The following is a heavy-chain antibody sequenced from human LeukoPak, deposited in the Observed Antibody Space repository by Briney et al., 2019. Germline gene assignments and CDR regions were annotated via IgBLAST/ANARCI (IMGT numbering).Heavy chain of an antibody. CDR3: ARRIGGTKDY. Sequence: GGPLRLSCAASGFTFSNDVMSWVRQAPGKGPEWVSSIDGGGGGTDYADSVRGRFTISRDNFKNTSYLQMNSLGADDTAVYYCARRIGGTKDYWGQGAQVTVSS. CDR2: IDGGGGGT. D-gene: IGHD3-3*01. V-gene: IGHV3-23*01. J-gene: IGHJ4*02. CDR1: GFTFSNDV.